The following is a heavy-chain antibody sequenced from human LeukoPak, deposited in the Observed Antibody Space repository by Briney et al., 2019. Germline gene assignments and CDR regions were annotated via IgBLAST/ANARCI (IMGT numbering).Heavy chain of an antibody. V-gene: IGHV3-53*01. Sequence: GGSLRLSCAASGFTVSNNYMNWVRQAPGKGLEWVSVIYSGGSTYYGDSVKGRFTISRDNSKNMVYLQMNSLRAGDTAVYYCARLGPAPYSSGWYDYWGQGTLVTVSS. CDR2: IYSGGST. D-gene: IGHD6-19*01. CDR3: ARLGPAPYSSGWYDY. J-gene: IGHJ4*02. CDR1: GFTVSNNY.